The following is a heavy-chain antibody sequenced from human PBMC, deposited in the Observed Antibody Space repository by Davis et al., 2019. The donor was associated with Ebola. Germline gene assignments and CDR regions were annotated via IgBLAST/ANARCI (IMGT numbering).Heavy chain of an antibody. CDR3: ARLLPLGELSLYYFDY. Sequence: SETLSLTCTVSGGSISSYYWSWILQPPGKGLEWIGYIYYSGRTNYNPSLKSRVTISVDTSKNQFSLKLSSVTAADTAVYYCARLLPLGELSLYYFDYWGQGTLVTVSS. D-gene: IGHD3-16*02. CDR2: IYYSGRT. J-gene: IGHJ4*02. CDR1: GGSISSYY. V-gene: IGHV4-59*08.